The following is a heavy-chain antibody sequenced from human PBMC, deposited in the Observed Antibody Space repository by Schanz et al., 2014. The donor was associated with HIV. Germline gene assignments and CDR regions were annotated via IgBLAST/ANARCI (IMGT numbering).Heavy chain of an antibody. CDR2: ISGSGGST. J-gene: IGHJ6*02. CDR1: GFPFSSYA. V-gene: IGHV3-23*01. Sequence: DVQLLESGGGLVQPGGSLRLSCAASGFPFSSYAMSWVRQAPGKGLEWVSTISGSGGSTYYADSVKGRFTISRDNSKSTLFLQMNSLRAEDTAVYYCAKVPVAHYYYGMDVWGQGTTVTVSS. CDR3: AKVPVAHYYYGMDV.